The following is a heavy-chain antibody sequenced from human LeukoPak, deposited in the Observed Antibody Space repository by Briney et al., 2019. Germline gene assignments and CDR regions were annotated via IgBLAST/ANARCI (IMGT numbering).Heavy chain of an antibody. CDR3: ARRPSGLRYFDY. D-gene: IGHD6-25*01. CDR1: GVSSTSYY. J-gene: IGHJ4*02. Sequence: SETLSLTCTVSGVSSTSYYWSWIRQPPGKGLEWIGYINYSGTTNCKPSLKSRVTISVDTSKNQFFLKLTSVTVADTAVYYCARRPSGLRYFDYWGQGTLVTVSS. CDR2: INYSGTT. V-gene: IGHV4-59*08.